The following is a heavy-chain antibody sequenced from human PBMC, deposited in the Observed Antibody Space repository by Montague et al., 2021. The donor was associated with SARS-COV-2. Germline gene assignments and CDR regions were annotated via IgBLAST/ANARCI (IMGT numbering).Heavy chain of an antibody. Sequence: SLRLSCAASGFTFSSYWMSWVRQAPGKGLEWVANIKQDGSEKYYVDSVKGRFTISGDNAKNSLYLQMNSLRAEDTAVYYCARDSFVVVPAAPNYYYYYGMDVWGQGTTVTVSS. D-gene: IGHD2-2*01. CDR3: ARDSFVVVPAAPNYYYYYGMDV. J-gene: IGHJ6*02. V-gene: IGHV3-7*01. CDR1: GFTFSSYW. CDR2: IKQDGSEK.